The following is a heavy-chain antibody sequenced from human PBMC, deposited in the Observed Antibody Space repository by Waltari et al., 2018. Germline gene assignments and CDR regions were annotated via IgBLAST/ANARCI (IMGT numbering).Heavy chain of an antibody. D-gene: IGHD6-13*01. Sequence: QVHLQESGPGLVKPSGTLSLTCAVSGGSISINNWWNWVRQPPGKGLESIGEIHHSGTRNYNPSLKRRVTISVDKSKNQFSLKLNSVTAADTAVYYCASVEAAGLYYYYGMDVWGQGTSVTVSS. CDR2: IHHSGTR. CDR3: ASVEAAGLYYYYGMDV. V-gene: IGHV4-4*02. J-gene: IGHJ6*02. CDR1: GGSISINNW.